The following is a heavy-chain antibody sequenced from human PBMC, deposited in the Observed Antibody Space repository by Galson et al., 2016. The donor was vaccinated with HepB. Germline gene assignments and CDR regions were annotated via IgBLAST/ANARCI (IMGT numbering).Heavy chain of an antibody. Sequence: SLRLSCAASGFVVSSNYMNWVRQAPGKGLQWVSLIFTNGSTYYADSVKGRFTISRDTSKNTVYLHMTNLRAEDTAVYYCARDSADAVFFDYWGQGTVVIVSS. D-gene: IGHD3-10*01. CDR1: GFVVSSNY. CDR3: ARDSADAVFFDY. J-gene: IGHJ4*02. CDR2: IFTNGST. V-gene: IGHV3-53*01.